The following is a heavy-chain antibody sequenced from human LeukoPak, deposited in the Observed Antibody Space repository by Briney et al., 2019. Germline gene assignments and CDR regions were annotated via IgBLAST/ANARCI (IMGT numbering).Heavy chain of an antibody. V-gene: IGHV4-59*01. CDR2: IYYSGST. D-gene: IGHD6-19*01. J-gene: IGHJ6*03. CDR1: GGSISSYY. Sequence: SETLSLTCTVSGGSISSYYRSWIRQPPGKGLEWIGYIYYSGSTNYNPSLKSRVTISADTSKNQFSLKLSSVTAADTAVYYCARDRSSGYYYYNMDVSGNGRTGSVSS. CDR3: ARDRSSGYYYYNMDV.